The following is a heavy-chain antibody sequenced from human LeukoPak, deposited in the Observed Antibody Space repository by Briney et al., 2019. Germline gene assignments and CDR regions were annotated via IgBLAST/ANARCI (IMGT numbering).Heavy chain of an antibody. Sequence: ASVRVSCKASGYTLTSYTMHWVRQAPGQRLEWMGGINTVSGNIKYSQNFQGRVTITRDTSASTAYMELSSLRSEDTAVYYCAREGSYPSYYFDYWGQGTLVTVSS. CDR2: INTVSGNI. J-gene: IGHJ4*02. CDR1: GYTLTSYT. CDR3: AREGSYPSYYFDY. D-gene: IGHD1-26*01. V-gene: IGHV1-3*04.